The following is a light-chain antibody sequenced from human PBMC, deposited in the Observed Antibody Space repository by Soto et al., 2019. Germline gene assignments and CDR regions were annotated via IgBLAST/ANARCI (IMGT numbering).Light chain of an antibody. CDR1: QSVSSD. Sequence: EIVMTQSPATLSVSPGERATLSCRASQSVSSDLAWYQQKPGQAPRLLIYGASTRATGIPARFSGSGSGTEFTLTINSLQSEDFAVYYCQQYYKWPPITFGQGTRLEIK. V-gene: IGKV3-15*01. CDR3: QQYYKWPPIT. J-gene: IGKJ5*01. CDR2: GAS.